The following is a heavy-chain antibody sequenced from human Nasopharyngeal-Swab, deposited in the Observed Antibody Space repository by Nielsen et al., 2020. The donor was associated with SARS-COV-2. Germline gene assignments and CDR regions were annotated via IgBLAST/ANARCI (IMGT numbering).Heavy chain of an antibody. V-gene: IGHV3-30-3*01. CDR3: ARVSWELLFDYYDYGMDV. Sequence: IRQPPGKGLDWVAIVSYDGSNQYYGNSVQGRFTISRDTSKNTLYLQMNSLRAEDTAVYYCARVSWELLFDYYDYGMDVWGQGTTVTVSS. CDR2: VSYDGSNQ. J-gene: IGHJ6*02. D-gene: IGHD1-26*01.